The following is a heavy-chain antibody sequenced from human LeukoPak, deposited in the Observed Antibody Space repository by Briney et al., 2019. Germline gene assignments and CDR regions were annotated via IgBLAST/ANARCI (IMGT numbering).Heavy chain of an antibody. CDR2: INPNSGGT. D-gene: IGHD3-3*01. J-gene: IGHJ4*02. CDR3: AREPYPFGVVNGDDY. Sequence: ASVKVSCKASGYTFTGYYMHWVRQAPGQGLEWMGWINPNSGGTDYAQKFQGRVTMTRDTSISTAYMELSRLRSDDTAVYYCAREPYPFGVVNGDDYWGQGTLVTVSS. V-gene: IGHV1-2*02. CDR1: GYTFTGYY.